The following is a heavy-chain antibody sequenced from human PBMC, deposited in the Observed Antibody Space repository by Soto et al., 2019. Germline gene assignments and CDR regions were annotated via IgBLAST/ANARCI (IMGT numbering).Heavy chain of an antibody. CDR2: IYYSGST. Sequence: QVQLQESGPGLVKPSETLSLTCTVSGGSISSYYWSWIWQPPGKGLEWIGYIYYSGSTNYNPSLKSRVNISVDTSKNQFSLKLSSVTAADTAVYYCARVGCSSTSCYAGYYYYGMDVWGQGTTVTVSS. J-gene: IGHJ6*02. D-gene: IGHD2-2*01. V-gene: IGHV4-59*01. CDR3: ARVGCSSTSCYAGYYYYGMDV. CDR1: GGSISSYY.